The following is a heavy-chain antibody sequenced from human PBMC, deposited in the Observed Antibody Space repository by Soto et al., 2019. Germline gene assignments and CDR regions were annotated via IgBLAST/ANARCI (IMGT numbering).Heavy chain of an antibody. CDR3: AKDRYGSLEGGMDV. CDR2: VAWNSGNI. CDR1: GFIIDDFG. Sequence: EVQLVESGGGLVQPGRSLRLSCGASGFIIDDFGMHWVRQALGKGLEWVSGVAWNSGNIDYADSVKGRFTNTRDNAKNSLYLQMNSLRGEDTALYYCAKDRYGSLEGGMDVWGQGTTVTVSS. D-gene: IGHD1-26*01. J-gene: IGHJ6*02. V-gene: IGHV3-9*01.